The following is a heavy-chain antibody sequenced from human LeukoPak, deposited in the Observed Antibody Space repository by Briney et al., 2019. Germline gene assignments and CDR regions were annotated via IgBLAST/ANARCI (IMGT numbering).Heavy chain of an antibody. CDR3: ATYLGYCSGGRCYTFDY. Sequence: GASVKVSCKVSGYTLTELSIHWVRQAPGKGLEWMGGFDPEDGETIYIQKFQGRVTMTEDTSTDTACMELSSLRSEDTAVYYCATYLGYCSGGRCYTFDYWGQGTLVTVSS. J-gene: IGHJ4*02. V-gene: IGHV1-24*01. D-gene: IGHD2-15*01. CDR1: GYTLTELS. CDR2: FDPEDGET.